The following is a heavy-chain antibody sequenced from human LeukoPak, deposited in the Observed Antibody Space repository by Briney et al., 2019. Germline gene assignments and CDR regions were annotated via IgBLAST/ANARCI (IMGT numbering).Heavy chain of an antibody. D-gene: IGHD2-15*01. J-gene: IGHJ6*02. CDR3: AREGGYCSGGSCGMDV. Sequence: ASVKVSCKASGYTFTSYGISWVRQAPGQGLEWMGWISAYNGNTNYAQKLQGRVTMTTDTSTSTAYMELRSLGSDDTAVYYCAREGGYCSGGSCGMDVWGQGTTVTVSS. V-gene: IGHV1-18*01. CDR1: GYTFTSYG. CDR2: ISAYNGNT.